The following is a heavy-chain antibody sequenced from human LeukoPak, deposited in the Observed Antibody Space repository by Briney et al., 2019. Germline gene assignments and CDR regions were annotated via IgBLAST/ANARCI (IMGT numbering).Heavy chain of an antibody. CDR3: ANNWNLDY. CDR2: ISSSSSYI. CDR1: GFTFSSYS. D-gene: IGHD1-1*01. V-gene: IGHV3-21*04. Sequence: PGGSLRLSCAASGFTFSSYSMNWVRQAPGKGLEWVSSISSSSSYIYYADSVKGRFTISRDNAKNTVYLQMNSLRTEDTAVYYCANNWNLDYWGQGTLVTVSS. J-gene: IGHJ4*02.